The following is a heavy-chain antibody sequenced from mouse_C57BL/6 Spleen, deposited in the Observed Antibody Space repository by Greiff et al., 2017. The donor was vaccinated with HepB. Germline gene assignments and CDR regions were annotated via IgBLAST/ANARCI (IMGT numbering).Heavy chain of an antibody. CDR1: GFTFTDYY. CDR2: IRNKANGYTT. Sequence: VQLVESGGGLVQPGGSLSLSCAASGFTFTDYYMSWVRQPPGKALEWLGFIRNKANGYTTEYSASVKGRFTISRDNSQSILYLQMNALRAEDSATYYCARYRGYFDVWGTGTTVTVSS. J-gene: IGHJ1*03. V-gene: IGHV7-3*01. CDR3: ARYRGYFDV.